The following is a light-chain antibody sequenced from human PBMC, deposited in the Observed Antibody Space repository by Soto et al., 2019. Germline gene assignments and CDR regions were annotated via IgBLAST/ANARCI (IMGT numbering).Light chain of an antibody. J-gene: IGKJ1*01. CDR1: QSVGSY. CDR2: YAS. V-gene: IGKV3-11*01. CDR3: QQRSNWPPTWT. Sequence: EIVLTQSPATLSLSPGERATLSCRASQSVGSYLAWYQQKPGQAPRLLIYYASNRATGIPARFSGSGSGTDFTLTISSLEPEDFAVYYCQQRSNWPPTWTFGQGTKVEIK.